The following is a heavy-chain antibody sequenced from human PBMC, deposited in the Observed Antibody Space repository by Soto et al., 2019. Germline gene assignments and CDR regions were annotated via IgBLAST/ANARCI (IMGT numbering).Heavy chain of an antibody. D-gene: IGHD4-17*01. CDR1: GGSISSSNW. CDR2: IYHSGST. CDR3: ARGDYGGHIRGYYYYGIDV. V-gene: IGHV4-4*02. Sequence: SETLSLTCAVSGGSISSSNWWSWVRQPPGKGLEWIGEIYHSGSTNYNPSLKSRVTISVDKSKNQFSLKLSSVTAADTAVYYCARGDYGGHIRGYYYYGIDVWGQGTTAAVSS. J-gene: IGHJ6*02.